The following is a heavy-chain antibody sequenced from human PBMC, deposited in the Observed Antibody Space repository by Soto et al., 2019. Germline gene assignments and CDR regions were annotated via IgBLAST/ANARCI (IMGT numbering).Heavy chain of an antibody. CDR3: ARAGSSSSWFNAFDI. CDR1: GGTFSSYA. J-gene: IGHJ3*02. CDR2: IIPIFGTA. Sequence: KGCCRASGGTFSSYAISWVRQAPGQGLEWMGGIIPIFGTANYAQKFRGRVTITADESTSTAYMELSSLRSEDTAVYYCARAGSSSSWFNAFDIWAQGTMVTVSS. V-gene: IGHV1-69*01. D-gene: IGHD6-13*01.